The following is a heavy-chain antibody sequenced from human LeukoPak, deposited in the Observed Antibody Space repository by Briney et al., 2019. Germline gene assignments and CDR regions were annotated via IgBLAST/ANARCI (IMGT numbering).Heavy chain of an antibody. V-gene: IGHV1-2*04. CDR3: ARAVAGSHNWFDP. CDR1: GYTFTGYY. CDR2: INPNSGGT. D-gene: IGHD6-19*01. J-gene: IGHJ5*02. Sequence: ASVKVSCKASGYTFTGYYMHWVRQAPGQGLEWMGWINPNSGGTNYAQKFQGWVTMTKDTSISTAYMELSRLRSDDTAVYYRARAVAGSHNWFDPWGQGTLVTVSS.